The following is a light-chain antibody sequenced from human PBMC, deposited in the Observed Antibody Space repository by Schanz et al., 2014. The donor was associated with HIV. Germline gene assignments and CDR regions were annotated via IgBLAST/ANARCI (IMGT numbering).Light chain of an antibody. Sequence: QSALTQPPSVSGSPGQSVTISCTGTSSDIGTYNRVSWYQQSPGTAPKLLIYEVSDRPSGIPDRFSGSKSGNTASLTISGLQAEDEADYYCSSYTSSGSWVFGGGTKLTVL. CDR3: SSYTSSGSWV. CDR2: EVS. V-gene: IGLV2-18*02. J-gene: IGLJ3*02. CDR1: SSDIGTYNR.